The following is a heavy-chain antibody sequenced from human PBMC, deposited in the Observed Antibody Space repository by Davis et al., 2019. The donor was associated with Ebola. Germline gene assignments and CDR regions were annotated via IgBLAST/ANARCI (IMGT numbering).Heavy chain of an antibody. CDR2: ISYDGSNK. Sequence: PGGSLRLSCAASGFTFSSYAMHWVRQAPGKGLEWVAVISYDGSNKYYADSVKGRFTISRDNSKNTLYLQMNSLRAEDTAVYYCAKDWGSMVRGQFDPWGQGTLVTVSS. CDR1: GFTFSSYA. CDR3: AKDWGSMVRGQFDP. D-gene: IGHD3-10*01. V-gene: IGHV3-30-3*01. J-gene: IGHJ5*02.